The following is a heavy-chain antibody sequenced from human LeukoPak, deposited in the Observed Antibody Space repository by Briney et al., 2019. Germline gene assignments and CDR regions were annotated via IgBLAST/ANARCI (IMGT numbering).Heavy chain of an antibody. J-gene: IGHJ1*01. Sequence: SEALSLTCTVSGGSISSSSYYWGWIRQPPGKGLEWIGSIYYSGSTYYNPSLKSRVTISVDTSKNQFSLKLSSVTAADTAVYYCARIPGIALTGSYFQHWGQGTLVTVSS. D-gene: IGHD6-19*01. CDR3: ARIPGIALTGSYFQH. CDR1: GGSISSSSYY. CDR2: IYYSGST. V-gene: IGHV4-39*01.